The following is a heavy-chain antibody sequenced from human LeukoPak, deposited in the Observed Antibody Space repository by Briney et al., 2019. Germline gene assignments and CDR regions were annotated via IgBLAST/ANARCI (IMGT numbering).Heavy chain of an antibody. CDR2: ISGSGGST. Sequence: QPGGSRRLSCEASGFTFSNYAMSWVRQAPGKGLECVSPISGSGGSTYYRDSVKGRFTVSRDNSKNTLYLQMNSLRAEDTAVYYCAKSPAGSSWPSIDYWGQGTLVTVSP. D-gene: IGHD6-13*01. CDR3: AKSPAGSSWPSIDY. CDR1: GFTFSNYA. V-gene: IGHV3-23*01. J-gene: IGHJ4*02.